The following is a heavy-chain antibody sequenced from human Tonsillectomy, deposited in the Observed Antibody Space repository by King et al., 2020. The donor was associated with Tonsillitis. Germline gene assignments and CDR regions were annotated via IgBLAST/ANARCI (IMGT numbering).Heavy chain of an antibody. CDR2: IYTDVTPR. Sequence: VQLVESGGGLVQPGGSLRLSCAASGFSLNTYPMSWVRQAPGKGLEWVSIIYTDVTPRNYADSVKGRFTISRDKSKNTVYLQMSSLRVEDTAVYYCAKDLRGYSNDVWGQGTLVTVSS. J-gene: IGHJ4*02. CDR1: GFSLNTYP. CDR3: AKDLRGYSNDV. D-gene: IGHD6-13*01. V-gene: IGHV3-23*03.